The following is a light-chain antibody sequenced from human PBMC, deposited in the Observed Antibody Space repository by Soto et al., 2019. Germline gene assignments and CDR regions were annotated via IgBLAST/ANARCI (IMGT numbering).Light chain of an antibody. V-gene: IGKV3-11*01. CDR2: DAS. J-gene: IGKJ1*01. CDR1: QSVSSN. Sequence: EIVMTQSPATLSVSPGERATLSCSASQSVSSNLAWYQQKPGQAPRLLIYDASKRASGFPARFSGSGSGTDFTLTISSLEPEDFAVYYCQERTGWPPWTFGQGTKVDIK. CDR3: QERTGWPPWT.